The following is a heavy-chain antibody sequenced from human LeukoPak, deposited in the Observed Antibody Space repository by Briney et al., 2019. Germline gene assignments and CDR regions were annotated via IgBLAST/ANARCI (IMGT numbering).Heavy chain of an antibody. J-gene: IGHJ4*02. V-gene: IGHV1-2*02. D-gene: IGHD3-3*01. CDR1: GYTFTGYY. Sequence: ASVKVSCKASGYTFTGYYMHWVRQAPGQGLEWMGWINPNSGGTNYAQKFQGRVTMTRDTSISTAYMELSRLRSDDTAVYYCARSYDFWSGYLESYWGQGTLVTVSS. CDR2: INPNSGGT. CDR3: ARSYDFWSGYLESY.